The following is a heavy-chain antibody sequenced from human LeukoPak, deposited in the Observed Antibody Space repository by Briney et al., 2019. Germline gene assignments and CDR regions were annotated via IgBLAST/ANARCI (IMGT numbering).Heavy chain of an antibody. CDR3: AKNLGYSSSWYYFDY. Sequence: ASVKVSCKASGYTFTSYAMNRVRQAPGQGLEWMGWINTNTGNPTYAQGFTGRFVFSLDTSVSTAYLQISSLKTEDTAVYYCAKNLGYSSSWYYFDYWGQGTLVTVSS. J-gene: IGHJ4*02. D-gene: IGHD6-13*01. CDR1: GYTFTSYA. V-gene: IGHV7-4-1*02. CDR2: INTNTGNP.